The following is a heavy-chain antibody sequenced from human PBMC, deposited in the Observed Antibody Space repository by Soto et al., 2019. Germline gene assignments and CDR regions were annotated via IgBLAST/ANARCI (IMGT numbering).Heavy chain of an antibody. V-gene: IGHV3-21*01. J-gene: IGHJ4*02. Sequence: PGGSLRLSCAASGFSFSSYSMNWVRQAPGEGLEWVSSISSSSSYIYYADSVKGRFTISRDNAKNSLSLQMNSLRAEDTAVYYCARALANRPTDYWGQGTLVTVPQ. CDR3: ARALANRPTDY. CDR1: GFSFSSYS. D-gene: IGHD7-27*01. CDR2: ISSSSSYI.